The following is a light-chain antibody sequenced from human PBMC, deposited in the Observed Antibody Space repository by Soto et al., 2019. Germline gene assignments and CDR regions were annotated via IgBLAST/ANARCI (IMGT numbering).Light chain of an antibody. Sequence: SYELTQPPSVSVAPGKTARITCGGNNIGSKSVHWYQQKPGQAPVLVIYYDSDRPSGIPERFSGSNSGNTGTLTIRRVEAGDEADYYCQVWDSSSDHVVFGGGTQLTV. CDR2: YDS. CDR1: NIGSKS. J-gene: IGLJ2*01. V-gene: IGLV3-21*04. CDR3: QVWDSSSDHVV.